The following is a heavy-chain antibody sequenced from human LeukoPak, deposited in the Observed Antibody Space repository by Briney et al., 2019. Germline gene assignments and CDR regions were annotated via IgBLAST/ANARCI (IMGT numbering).Heavy chain of an antibody. D-gene: IGHD3-22*01. J-gene: IGHJ3*02. Sequence: PSETLSLTCTVSGGSISSYFWSWIRQPPGKGLEWIGYIYYSGSTNYNPSLKSRVTISVDTSKNQFSLKLSSVTAADTAVYYCARAFTYYYDSSGYCGWAFDIWGQGTMVTVSS. V-gene: IGHV4-59*01. CDR2: IYYSGST. CDR3: ARAFTYYYDSSGYCGWAFDI. CDR1: GGSISSYF.